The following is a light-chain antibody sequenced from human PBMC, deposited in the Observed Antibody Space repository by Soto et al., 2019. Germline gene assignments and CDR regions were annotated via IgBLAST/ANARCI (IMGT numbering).Light chain of an antibody. J-gene: IGLJ1*01. CDR3: KSYAGSNTYV. CDR2: EVV. Sequence: QSVPTQPPSASGSPGQSVTISCTGTKNDIGVYDFVSWYQHHPGKAPRLIIYEVVQWPSGVPDRFSGSKSGNTASLTVSGLQAADEADYFCKSYAGSNTYVFGSGTKLTVL. V-gene: IGLV2-8*01. CDR1: KNDIGVYDF.